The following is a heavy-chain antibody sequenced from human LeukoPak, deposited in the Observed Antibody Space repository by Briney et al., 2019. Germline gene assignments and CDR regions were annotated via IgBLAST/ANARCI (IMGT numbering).Heavy chain of an antibody. D-gene: IGHD2-2*01. CDR3: ARDDDIVVVPAATGAFDI. V-gene: IGHV3-7*01. J-gene: IGHJ3*02. Sequence: GGSLRLSCAASGFTFSSYWMSWVRQAPGKGLEWVANIKQDGSAKYYVDSVKGRFTISRDNAKNSLYLQMGSLRAEDTAVYYCARDDDIVVVPAATGAFDIWGQGTMVTVSS. CDR2: IKQDGSAK. CDR1: GFTFSSYW.